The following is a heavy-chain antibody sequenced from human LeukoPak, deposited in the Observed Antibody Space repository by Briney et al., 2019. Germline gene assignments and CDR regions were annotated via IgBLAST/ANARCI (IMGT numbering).Heavy chain of an antibody. CDR2: ISSNGGST. V-gene: IGHV3-64D*06. Sequence: GGSLRLYCSASGFTFSSYAMHWVGQAPGKGLEYVSDISSNGGSTYYADSVKGRFTISRDNSKNTLYLQMSSLRAEDAAVYYCVKGGYCSSTSCQGAFDIWGQGTMVTVSS. CDR3: VKGGYCSSTSCQGAFDI. D-gene: IGHD2-2*01. J-gene: IGHJ3*02. CDR1: GFTFSSYA.